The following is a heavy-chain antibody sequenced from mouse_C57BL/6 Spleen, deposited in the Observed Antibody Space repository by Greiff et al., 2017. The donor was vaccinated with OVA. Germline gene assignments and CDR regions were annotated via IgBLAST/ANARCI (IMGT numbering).Heavy chain of an antibody. V-gene: IGHV1-72*01. J-gene: IGHJ1*03. CDR3: ARLGATVVDWYFDV. CDR1: GYTFTSYW. D-gene: IGHD1-1*01. CDR2: IDPNSGGT. Sequence: QVQLKQSGAELVKPGASVKLSCKAFGYTFTSYWMHWVKQRPGRGLEWIGRIDPNSGGTKYNEKFKSKATLTVDKPSSTAYMQLSSLTSEDSAVYYCARLGATVVDWYFDVWGTGTTVTVSS.